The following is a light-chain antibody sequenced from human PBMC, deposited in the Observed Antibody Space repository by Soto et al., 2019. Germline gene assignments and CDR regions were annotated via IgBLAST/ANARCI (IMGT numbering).Light chain of an antibody. CDR2: DVN. CDR3: CSYVDSYTRVV. Sequence: QSALTQSRSLSRSPGQSVTISCTGSSSDVGVHEDVSWYQHHPGTAPKLIIYDVNERPSGVPHRFSGSKSGNTASLTISGLQAEDESDYYCCSYVDSYTRVVFGGGTKVTVL. CDR1: SSDVGVHED. V-gene: IGLV2-11*01. J-gene: IGLJ2*01.